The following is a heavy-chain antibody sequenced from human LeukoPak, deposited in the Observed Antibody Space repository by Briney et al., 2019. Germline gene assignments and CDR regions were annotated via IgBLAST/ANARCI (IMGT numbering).Heavy chain of an antibody. J-gene: IGHJ6*03. CDR3: ARDRGRYYMDV. D-gene: IGHD6-25*01. CDR1: GFTFSSYE. Sequence: PGGSLRLSCVASGFTFSSYEMNWVRQAPGKGLEWVSYISSSGFTMYYADSVEGRFTISRENAKNSLYLQMNSLRAGDTAVYYCARDRGRYYMDVWGKGTTVTISS. CDR2: ISSSGFTM. V-gene: IGHV3-48*03.